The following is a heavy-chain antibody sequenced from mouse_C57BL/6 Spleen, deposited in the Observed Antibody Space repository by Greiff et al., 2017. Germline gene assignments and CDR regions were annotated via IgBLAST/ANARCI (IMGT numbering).Heavy chain of an antibody. J-gene: IGHJ1*03. D-gene: IGHD2-9*01. CDR1: GYTFTSYW. CDR2: IYPSDSET. CDR3: ARGPYYGYPYFDV. V-gene: IGHV1-61*01. Sequence: VQLQQPGAELVRPGSSVKLSCKASGYTFTSYWMDWVKQRPGQGLEWIGNIYPSDSETHYNQKFKDKATLTVDKSSSTAYMQLSSLTSEDSAVYYCARGPYYGYPYFDVWGTGTTVTVSS.